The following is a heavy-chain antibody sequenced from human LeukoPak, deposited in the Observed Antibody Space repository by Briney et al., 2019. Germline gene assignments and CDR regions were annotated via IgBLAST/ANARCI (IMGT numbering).Heavy chain of an antibody. J-gene: IGHJ6*03. CDR3: AKEGDEFRGYLDV. CDR2: IHNDGTQG. V-gene: IGHV3-33*06. D-gene: IGHD3-16*01. Sequence: PGRSLTLSSAASGFTFSRLGMQWVRQAPGKGLEWVAVIHNDGTQGQYADSVKGRFTISKDNSQNTLYLQMNNLRDDDTAVYYCAKEGDEFRGYLDVWGKGTTVTVSS. CDR1: GFTFSRLG.